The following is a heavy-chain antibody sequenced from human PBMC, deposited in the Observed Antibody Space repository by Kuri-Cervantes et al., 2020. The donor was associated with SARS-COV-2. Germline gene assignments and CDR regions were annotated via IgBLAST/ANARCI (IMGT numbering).Heavy chain of an antibody. CDR2: INPNSGGT. D-gene: IGHD5-12*01. CDR3: ARERYSGYGQISPPYYYYYYMDV. CDR1: GYTFTGYY. V-gene: IGHV1-2*02. Sequence: ASVKVSCKASGYTFTGYYMHWVRQAPGQGLEWRGWINPNSGGTNYAQKFQGRVTMTRDTSISTAYMELSRLRSDDTAVYYCARERYSGYGQISPPYYYYYYMDVWGKGTTVTVSS. J-gene: IGHJ6*03.